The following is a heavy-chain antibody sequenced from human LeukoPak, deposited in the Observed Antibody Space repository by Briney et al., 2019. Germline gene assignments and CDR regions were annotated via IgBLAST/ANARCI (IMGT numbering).Heavy chain of an antibody. CDR3: AKAYGVSAAPATAIRTFVY. CDR1: GITFSNYA. CDR2: ISGSAHKI. Sequence: GGSLRLSCVASGITFSNYAVSWVRQAPEKGLDWVSVISGSAHKIRYADSVKGRFTISRDNSKNTLYLQMNSLRAEDTAVYYCAKAYGVSAAPATAIRTFVYWGQGTLVTVSS. D-gene: IGHD2-21*02. J-gene: IGHJ4*02. V-gene: IGHV3-23*01.